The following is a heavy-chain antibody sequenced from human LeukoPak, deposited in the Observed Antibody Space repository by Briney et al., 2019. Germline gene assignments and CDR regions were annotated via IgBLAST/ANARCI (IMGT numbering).Heavy chain of an antibody. J-gene: IGHJ3*02. CDR2: IYSGGDT. CDR3: ATRYCSSTSCYRGAFDI. Sequence: GGSLRLSRAASGFTVSGNYMSWVRQAPGKGLEWVSLIYSGGDTYYADSVKGRFTISRDNSKNTLYLQMDSLRAEDTAVYYCATRYCSSTSCYRGAFDIWGQGTMVTVSS. CDR1: GFTVSGNY. D-gene: IGHD2-2*01. V-gene: IGHV3-66*02.